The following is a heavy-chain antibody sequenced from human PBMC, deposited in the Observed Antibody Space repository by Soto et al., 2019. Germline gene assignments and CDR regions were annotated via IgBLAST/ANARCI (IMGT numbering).Heavy chain of an antibody. V-gene: IGHV3-11*01. CDR1: GFTFSNDY. J-gene: IGHJ2*01. D-gene: IGHD2-21*02. Sequence: QVQLVEAGGGLVKPGGSLRLSCTASGFTFSNDYMNWFRQAPGKGLEWISYISNTGTTTYYADSVKGRFTISRDTSKNALIHQLKNLEADGTSLSFCARTDSSLSDSYSRCDVDLGGRGTVLTLTS. CDR3: ARTDSSLSDSYSRCDVDL. CDR2: ISNTGTTT.